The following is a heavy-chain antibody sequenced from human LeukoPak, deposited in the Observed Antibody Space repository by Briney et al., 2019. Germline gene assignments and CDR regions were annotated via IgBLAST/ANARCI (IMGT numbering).Heavy chain of an antibody. D-gene: IGHD1-26*01. V-gene: IGHV1-18*01. CDR2: ISPYTTKT. CDR3: AREGGVGPTAPPDYYSYQMDV. Sequence: ASVKVSCKASGYTFISYGITWVRQAPGQELEWMGWISPYTTKTNYAQSLQGRVTMTTDTSTSTAYMALRSLRSDDTAVYYCAREGGVGPTAPPDYYSYQMDVWGKGTTVTVSS. J-gene: IGHJ6*03. CDR1: GYTFISYG.